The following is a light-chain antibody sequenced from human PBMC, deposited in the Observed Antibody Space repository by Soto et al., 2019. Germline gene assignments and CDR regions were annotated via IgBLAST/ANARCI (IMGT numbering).Light chain of an antibody. J-gene: IGKJ4*01. CDR3: QQYNDWPLT. CDR1: QSVDSN. Sequence: EIVMTQSPATLSVSPGDGATLSCRASQSVDSNLAWYQQKPGQTPRLLMYGASTRPTGIPARFSGSGSGTEFTHTIISLQSEDSAVYYCQQYNDWPLTFVGGTKVAIK. V-gene: IGKV3D-15*01. CDR2: GAS.